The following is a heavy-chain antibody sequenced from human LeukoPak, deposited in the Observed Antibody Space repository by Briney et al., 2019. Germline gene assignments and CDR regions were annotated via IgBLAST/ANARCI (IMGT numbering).Heavy chain of an antibody. CDR3: ASANDCSGGSCYGIGRDYYYYYGMDV. D-gene: IGHD2-15*01. V-gene: IGHV4-61*05. Sequence: SETLSLTCTVSGGSISSSSYYWGWIRQPPGKGLEWIGYIYYSGSTNYNPSLKSRVTISVDTSKNQFSLKLSSVTAADTAVYYCASANDCSGGSCYGIGRDYYYYYGMDVWGQGTTVTVSS. J-gene: IGHJ6*02. CDR2: IYYSGST. CDR1: GGSISSSSYY.